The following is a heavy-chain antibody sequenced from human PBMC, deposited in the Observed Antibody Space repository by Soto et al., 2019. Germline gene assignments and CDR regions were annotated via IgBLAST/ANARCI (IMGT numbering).Heavy chain of an antibody. Sequence: QVPVVQSGDEVKKPGASVKVSCKASGYTFTNSGFSGVRQAPGQGLEWMGWISGYNGNTKYAEKFQGRVTMTTSTSTSTDHMELRSLIADDTAVYYCAREGQAPYYYYGMDVWGQGTAVTVSS. J-gene: IGHJ6*02. V-gene: IGHV1-18*01. CDR1: GYTFTNSG. CDR3: AREGQAPYYYYGMDV. CDR2: ISGYNGNT.